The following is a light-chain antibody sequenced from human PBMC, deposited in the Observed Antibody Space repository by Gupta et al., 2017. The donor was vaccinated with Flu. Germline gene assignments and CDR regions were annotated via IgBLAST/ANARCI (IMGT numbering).Light chain of an antibody. V-gene: IGLV3-1*01. CDR3: QAWDSSTAVV. Sequence: CSGDKLGDKYACWYQQKPGQSPVLVIYQDSKRPSGIPERFSGSNSGNTATLTISGTQAMDEADYYCQAWDSSTAVVFGGGTKLTVL. CDR1: KLGDKY. CDR2: QDS. J-gene: IGLJ2*01.